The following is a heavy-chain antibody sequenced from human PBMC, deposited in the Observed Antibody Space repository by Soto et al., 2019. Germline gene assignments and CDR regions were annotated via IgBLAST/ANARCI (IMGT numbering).Heavy chain of an antibody. CDR1: GVTFSGYY. D-gene: IGHD3-9*01. V-gene: IGHV4-34*01. J-gene: IGHJ6*02. Sequence: KPWETLSLSCAVYGVTFSGYYWSWVRQPPGKGLEWVGEINHSGGTNYNPSLKSRVTISVDTSKNQFSLKLSSVTAADTAVYYCARGGEYDILTGLPTDGMDVWGQGTTVTVSS. CDR3: ARGGEYDILTGLPTDGMDV. CDR2: INHSGGT.